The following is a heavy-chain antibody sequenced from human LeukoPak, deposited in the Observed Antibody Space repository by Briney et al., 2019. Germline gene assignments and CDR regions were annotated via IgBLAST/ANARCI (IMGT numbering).Heavy chain of an antibody. V-gene: IGHV3-53*01. CDR1: GFTVSSNY. CDR3: GRVFGVVARAFDL. D-gene: IGHD2-15*01. CDR2: IYSGGST. Sequence: PGGSLRLSRAASGFTVSSNYMSWVRQAPGKGLEWVSVIYSGGSTYYADSVKGRFTISRDNAKNTLYLQMSSLRAEDTAVYYCGRVFGVVARAFDLWGQGTLVTVSS. J-gene: IGHJ3*01.